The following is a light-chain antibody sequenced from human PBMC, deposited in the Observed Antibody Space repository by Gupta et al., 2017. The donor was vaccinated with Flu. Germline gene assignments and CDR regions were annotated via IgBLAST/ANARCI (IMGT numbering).Light chain of an antibody. CDR2: RNN. V-gene: IGLV1-47*01. J-gene: IGLJ2*01. CDR3: AAWAARLSGGV. Sequence: IYRNNQRPSGVPDRFSGSKSGNSASLAISGLRSAAEADYYCAAWAARLSGGVFGGGTKLTVL.